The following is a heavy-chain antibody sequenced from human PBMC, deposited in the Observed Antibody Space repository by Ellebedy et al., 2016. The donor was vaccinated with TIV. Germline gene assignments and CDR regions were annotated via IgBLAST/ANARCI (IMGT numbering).Heavy chain of an antibody. V-gene: IGHV3-66*01. CDR1: GFTFSSYA. Sequence: GESLKISCAASGFTFSSYAMSWVRQAPGKGLEWVSVIYSGGSTYYADSVKGRFTISRDNSKNTLYLQMNSLRAEDTAVYYCAKDYYGSGSYYYYYYGMDVWGQGTTVTVSS. D-gene: IGHD3-10*01. CDR2: IYSGGST. CDR3: AKDYYGSGSYYYYYYGMDV. J-gene: IGHJ6*02.